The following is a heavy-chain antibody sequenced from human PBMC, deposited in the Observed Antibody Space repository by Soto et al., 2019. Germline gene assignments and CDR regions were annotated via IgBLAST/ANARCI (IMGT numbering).Heavy chain of an antibody. J-gene: IGHJ6*02. CDR2: IKQDGSEK. CDR3: AREAGGMDV. D-gene: IGHD6-25*01. V-gene: IGHV3-7*05. CDR1: GFPFSSYW. Sequence: GGSLRLSCAASGFPFSSYWVSWVRQAPGKGLEWVANIKQDGSEKYYVDSVKGRFTISRDNAKNSLYLQMNSLRAEDTAVYYCAREAGGMDVWGQGTTVTVSS.